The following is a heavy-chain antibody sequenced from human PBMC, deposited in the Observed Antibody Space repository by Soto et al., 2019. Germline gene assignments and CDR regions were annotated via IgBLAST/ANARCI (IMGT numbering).Heavy chain of an antibody. CDR3: ARSPRNGAMDV. V-gene: IGHV3-21*01. D-gene: IGHD2-8*01. Sequence: GGSLRLSCVASTFTIHPYSLNWVRQAPGKGMEWVSSITSGSAFIDYADSVKGRFTISRDDAKNSLFLQMSSLRADDTAVYYCARSPRNGAMDVWGQGTTVTVSS. CDR1: TFTIHPYS. J-gene: IGHJ6*02. CDR2: ITSGSAFI.